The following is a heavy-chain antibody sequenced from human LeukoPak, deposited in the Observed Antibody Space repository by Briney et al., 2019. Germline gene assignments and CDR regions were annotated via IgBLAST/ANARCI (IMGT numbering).Heavy chain of an antibody. Sequence: GGSLRLSCAASGFTFSSYAMSWVRQAPGKGLEWVSGISGSGGSTYYADSAKGRFTISRDNSKNTLYLQMNSLRAVDTAVYYCAKANGYRSSTSCYYFWYFQHWGQGTLVTVSS. CDR2: ISGSGGST. CDR1: GFTFSSYA. D-gene: IGHD2-2*01. J-gene: IGHJ1*01. CDR3: AKANGYRSSTSCYYFWYFQH. V-gene: IGHV3-23*01.